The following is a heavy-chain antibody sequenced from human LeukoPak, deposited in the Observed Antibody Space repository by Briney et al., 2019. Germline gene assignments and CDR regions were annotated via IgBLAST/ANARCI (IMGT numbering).Heavy chain of an antibody. CDR2: LSNDAVKT. CDR3: ARYSVPATIGWGAFDI. Sequence: GGSLRLSCTASGFTFNNYAMSWVRQAPGKGLERVSSLSNDAVKTYYADFVKGRSTISRDNSKNTLYLEVNSLRAEDTAVYYCARYSVPATIGWGAFDIWGQGTMVIVSA. CDR1: GFTFNNYA. J-gene: IGHJ3*02. V-gene: IGHV3-23*01. D-gene: IGHD2-2*01.